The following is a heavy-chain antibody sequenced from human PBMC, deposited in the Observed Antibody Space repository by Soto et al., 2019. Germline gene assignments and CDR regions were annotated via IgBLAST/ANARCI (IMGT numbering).Heavy chain of an antibody. J-gene: IGHJ6*04. V-gene: IGHV3-9*01. CDR2: ISWNSGSI. Sequence: GGSLRLSCAASGFTFDDYAMHWVRQAPGKGLEWVSGISWNSGSIGYADSVKGRFTISRDNAKNSLYLQMNSLRAEDTALYYCAKDMADDFWSGQPDVWGKGTTVTVSS. CDR3: AKDMADDFWSGQPDV. D-gene: IGHD3-3*01. CDR1: GFTFDDYA.